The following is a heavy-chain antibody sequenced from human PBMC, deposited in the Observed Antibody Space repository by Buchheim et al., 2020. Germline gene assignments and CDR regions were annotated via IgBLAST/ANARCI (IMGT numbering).Heavy chain of an antibody. Sequence: QVQLVESGGGLVKPGGSLRLSCAASGFSFSDYYVSWIRQAPGKGLEWIGEINHSGSTNYNPSLKSRVTISVDTSKNQFSLKLSSVTAADTAVYYCARGIAAAGNEAVNWFDPWGQGTL. CDR1: GFSFSDYY. CDR2: INHSGST. V-gene: IGHV4-34*01. CDR3: ARGIAAAGNEAVNWFDP. J-gene: IGHJ5*02. D-gene: IGHD6-13*01.